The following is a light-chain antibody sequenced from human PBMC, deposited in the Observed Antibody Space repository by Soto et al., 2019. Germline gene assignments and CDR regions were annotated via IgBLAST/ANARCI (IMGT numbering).Light chain of an antibody. Sequence: EIVLTQSPGTLSLSPGERATLSCRASQSVSSSYLGWYQQKPGQAPRLLIYGASSRATGIPDRFSGSGSGTDFTLTISRLEPEDSAVYYCQQYGSSFSFTFGPGTKVDIK. CDR1: QSVSSSY. V-gene: IGKV3-20*01. J-gene: IGKJ3*01. CDR2: GAS. CDR3: QQYGSSFSFT.